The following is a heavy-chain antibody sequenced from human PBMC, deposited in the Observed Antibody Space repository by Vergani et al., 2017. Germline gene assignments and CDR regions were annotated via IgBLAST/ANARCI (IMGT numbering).Heavy chain of an antibody. Sequence: EVQLVQSGAEVKKPGESLRISCKGSGYSFTSYWISWVRQMPGKGREWMGRIDPSDSYTNYSPSFQGHVTITADKSISTAFLQWSSLKASDTAMYYCARVDNSDIAAAGTLDYWGQGTLVTVSS. CDR2: IDPSDSYT. V-gene: IGHV5-10-1*01. CDR1: GYSFTSYW. CDR3: ARVDNSDIAAAGTLDY. D-gene: IGHD6-13*01. J-gene: IGHJ4*02.